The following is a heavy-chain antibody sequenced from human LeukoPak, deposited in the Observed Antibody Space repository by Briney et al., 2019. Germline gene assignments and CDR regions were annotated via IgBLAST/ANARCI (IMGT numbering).Heavy chain of an antibody. CDR3: ASTNYESRMFEY. D-gene: IGHD3-22*01. CDR1: GGSISSYY. V-gene: IGHV4-59*07. CDR2: IYYTGGS. Sequence: SDTLSLTCTVSGGSISSYYWTWIRQPPGKGLEWIGYIYYTGGSNYNPSLKSRVTISVDTSKNQFSLRLSSVTAADTAVYYCASTNYESRMFEYWGQGTLVTVSS. J-gene: IGHJ4*02.